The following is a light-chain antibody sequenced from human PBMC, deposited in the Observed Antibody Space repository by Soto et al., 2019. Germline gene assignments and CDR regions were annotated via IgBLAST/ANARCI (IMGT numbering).Light chain of an antibody. CDR2: AAS. Sequence: DIQMTQSPSSLSASVGDRVTITCRTSQSVGTYVNWYLNWYQQKPGKASKLLIYAASSLQSGVPSRFSGCGSGTDFTLTISSLQPEDFATYYCQQSYRTPITCGPGTKVDIK. J-gene: IGKJ3*01. CDR3: QQSYRTPIT. CDR1: QSVGTY. V-gene: IGKV1-39*01.